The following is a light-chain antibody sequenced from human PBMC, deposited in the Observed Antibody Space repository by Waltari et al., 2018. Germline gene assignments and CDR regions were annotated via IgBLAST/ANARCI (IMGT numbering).Light chain of an antibody. V-gene: IGLV2-8*01. Sequence: QSALTQPPSASGSPGQSVTISCSGSRSDIGASDFVSWYHHPPGKTPRPIISEVNKRPSGVPIRFSRSTSCNTASLTVSGLQPDDEGDFYCSSFALNTTPYVFGSGTKVTVL. CDR1: RSDIGASDF. CDR3: SSFALNTTPYV. J-gene: IGLJ1*01. CDR2: EVN.